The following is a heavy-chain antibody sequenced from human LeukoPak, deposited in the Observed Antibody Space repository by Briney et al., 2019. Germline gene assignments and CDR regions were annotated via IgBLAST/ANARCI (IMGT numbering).Heavy chain of an antibody. CDR1: GFNFGTYA. CDR3: AKGSIFGVILNPFDY. CDR2: ISNTGRDT. D-gene: IGHD3-3*01. V-gene: IGHV3-64*04. Sequence: GGSLRLSCSASGFNFGTYAMHWVRQAPGKGLEYVSAISNTGRDTYYAGSVKARFIISRDNSKNTLYLQMNSLRAEDTAVYYCAKGSIFGVILNPFDYWGQGTLVTVSS. J-gene: IGHJ4*02.